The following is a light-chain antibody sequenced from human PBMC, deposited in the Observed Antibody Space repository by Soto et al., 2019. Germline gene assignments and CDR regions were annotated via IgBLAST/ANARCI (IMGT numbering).Light chain of an antibody. CDR1: QSVRSN. CDR3: QQSGRPTWT. J-gene: IGKJ1*01. CDR2: GAS. V-gene: IGKV3-15*01. Sequence: EIAMTQSPATLSVSPGERATLSCRASQSVRSNLAWYQQKPGQAPRLLIYGASTRDTGIPARFSGSGSGTDFPLTISRLEHEDFAVYYCQQSGRPTWTFGPGTKVDI.